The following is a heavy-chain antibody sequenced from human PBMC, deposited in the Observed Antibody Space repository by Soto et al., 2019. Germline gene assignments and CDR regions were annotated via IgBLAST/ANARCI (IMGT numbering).Heavy chain of an antibody. CDR1: GGSISSGY. J-gene: IGHJ2*01. Sequence: PSETLSLTCTVSGGSISSGYWSWLRQSPGEGLEWIGHISNTGTTNYSPSLKSRVFMSVDTSKTQISLKVSSVNAADTAVYYCARGTLSNSCYDPDCLFSLWGRGTLDTGSS. D-gene: IGHD5-12*01. CDR2: ISNTGTT. V-gene: IGHV4-59*01. CDR3: ARGTLSNSCYDPDCLFSL.